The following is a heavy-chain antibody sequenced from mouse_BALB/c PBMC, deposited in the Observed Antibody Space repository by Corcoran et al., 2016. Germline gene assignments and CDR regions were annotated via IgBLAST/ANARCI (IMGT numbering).Heavy chain of an antibody. Sequence: QIQLVQSGPELKKPGETVKISCKASGYTFTNYGMNWVKQAPGKGLKWMGWINPYTGEPTYADDFKGRFAFSLETSASTAYLQINNLKNEDMATYFCAKGNYYFDYWGQGTTLTVSS. V-gene: IGHV9-1*02. CDR3: AKGNYYFDY. J-gene: IGHJ2*01. CDR2: INPYTGEP. D-gene: IGHD2-1*01. CDR1: GYTFTNYG.